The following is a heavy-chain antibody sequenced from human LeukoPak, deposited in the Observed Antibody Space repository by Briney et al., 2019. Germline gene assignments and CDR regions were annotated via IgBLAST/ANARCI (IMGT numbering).Heavy chain of an antibody. J-gene: IGHJ4*02. CDR1: GYTFTGYY. CDR3: ARDPMVRGVTAYYFDY. CDR2: INPNSGGT. V-gene: IGHV1-2*02. Sequence: EASVKVSCKASGYTFTGYYMHWVRQAPGQGLEWMGWINPNSGGTNYARKFQGRVTMTRDTSISTAYMELSRLRSDDTAVYYCARDPMVRGVTAYYFDYWGQGTLVTVSS. D-gene: IGHD3-10*01.